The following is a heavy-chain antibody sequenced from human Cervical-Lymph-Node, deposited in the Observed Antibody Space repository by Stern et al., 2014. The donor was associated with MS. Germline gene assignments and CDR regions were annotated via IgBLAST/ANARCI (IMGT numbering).Heavy chain of an antibody. Sequence: QVQLQESGPGLVQPSQTLSLTCTVSGASIDSSGYYWSWVRQLPGKRLEWIGYISYTGNTYYNPSLRSRVSISRDTSKNQFSLNVSSVTDADTALYYCARDVNDGLHLWGQGTLVSVSS. CDR1: GASIDSSGYY. CDR2: ISYTGNT. V-gene: IGHV4-31*03. CDR3: ARDVNDGLHL. J-gene: IGHJ3*01.